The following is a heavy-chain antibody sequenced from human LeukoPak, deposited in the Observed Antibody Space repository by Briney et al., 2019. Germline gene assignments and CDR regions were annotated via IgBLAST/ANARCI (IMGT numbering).Heavy chain of an antibody. J-gene: IGHJ4*02. Sequence: SETLSLTCTVSGGSISSYYWSWIRQPPGKGLEWIGYIYTCGSTNYNPSLKSRVTISVGTSKNQFSLKLSSVTAADTAVYYCARHGFESSSSYFDYWGQGTLVTVSS. CDR3: ARHGFESSSSYFDY. CDR2: IYTCGST. V-gene: IGHV4-4*09. D-gene: IGHD6-6*01. CDR1: GGSISSYY.